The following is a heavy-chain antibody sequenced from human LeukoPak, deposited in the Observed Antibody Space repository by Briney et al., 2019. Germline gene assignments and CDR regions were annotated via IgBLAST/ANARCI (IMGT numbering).Heavy chain of an antibody. CDR2: IRYDGSNK. D-gene: IGHD3-22*01. Sequence: PGGSLRLSCAASGFSFSTYGMHWVRQAPGKGLEWVAFIRYDGSNKYYADSVKGRFTISRDNSKNTLYLQMNSLRAEDTAVYYCAQNYYDSSGYYLNWGQGTLVTVSS. V-gene: IGHV3-30*02. CDR3: AQNYYDSSGYYLN. J-gene: IGHJ4*02. CDR1: GFSFSTYG.